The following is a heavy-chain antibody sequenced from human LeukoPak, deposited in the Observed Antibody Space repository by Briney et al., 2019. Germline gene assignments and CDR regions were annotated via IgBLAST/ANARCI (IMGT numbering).Heavy chain of an antibody. CDR3: ARMYSGSVPFDY. J-gene: IGHJ4*02. D-gene: IGHD1-26*01. Sequence: SETLSLTCTVSGDSISSYYWSWIRQPPGKGLEWIGYIYYSGSTNYNPSLKSRVTISVDTSKNQFSLKLSSVTAADTAVYYCARMYSGSVPFDYWGQGTLVTVSS. CDR1: GDSISSYY. CDR2: IYYSGST. V-gene: IGHV4-59*01.